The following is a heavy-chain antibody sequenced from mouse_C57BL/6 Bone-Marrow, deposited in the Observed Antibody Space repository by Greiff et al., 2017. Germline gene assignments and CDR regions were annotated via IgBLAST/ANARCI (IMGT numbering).Heavy chain of an antibody. Sequence: EVQLQQSGPELVKPGASVKISCKASGYTFTDYYMNWVKQSHGKSLEWIGDINPNNGGTSYNQKLKGKATFTVDKSSSTAYMELRSLTSEDSAVYYCARDYYGSSWYFYYWGQGTILTVSS. CDR1: GYTFTDYY. V-gene: IGHV1-26*01. CDR2: INPNNGGT. J-gene: IGHJ2*01. D-gene: IGHD1-1*01. CDR3: ARDYYGSSWYFYY.